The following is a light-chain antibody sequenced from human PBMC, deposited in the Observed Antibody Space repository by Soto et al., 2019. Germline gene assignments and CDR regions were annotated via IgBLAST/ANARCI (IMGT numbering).Light chain of an antibody. Sequence: QSVLTQPASVSGSPGQSITISCTGTSSDVGGYNYLSWYQQHPGKAPRVMIYEVSNRPSGVSNRFSGSKSGNTVSLTISGLQAEDEADYFCSSYTTSGTTVFGGGTKLTVL. V-gene: IGLV2-14*01. CDR2: EVS. CDR1: SSDVGGYNY. J-gene: IGLJ3*02. CDR3: SSYTTSGTTV.